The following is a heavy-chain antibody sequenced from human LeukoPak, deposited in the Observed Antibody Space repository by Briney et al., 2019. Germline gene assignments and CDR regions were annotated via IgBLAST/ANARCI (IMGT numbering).Heavy chain of an antibody. CDR2: IYYSGST. CDR1: GGSISSYY. J-gene: IGHJ6*03. D-gene: IGHD3-16*01. CDR3: TGGSIAYYYMDV. V-gene: IGHV4-59*01. Sequence: SETLSLTCTVSGGSISSYYCSWIRQPPGKGLEWIGNIYYSGSTNYNPSLKSRVTISVNTSKNQFSLKLSSVTAADTAVYYCTGGSIAYYYMDVWGKGTTVTISS.